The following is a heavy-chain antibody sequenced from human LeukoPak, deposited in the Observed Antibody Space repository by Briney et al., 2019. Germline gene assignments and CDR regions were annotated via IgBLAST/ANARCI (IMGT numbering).Heavy chain of an antibody. V-gene: IGHV3-74*01. D-gene: IGHD6-19*01. CDR3: AVTGSSGFFDY. CDR2: INSDGTDT. CDR1: GFTFSSYW. J-gene: IGHJ4*02. Sequence: GSLRLSCAASGFTFSSYWMHWVRQVPGKGLVWVSRINSDGTDTTYADSVKGRFTISRDNAKNTLYLQMNSLRAEDTAVYYCAVTGSSGFFDYWGQGTLVTVSS.